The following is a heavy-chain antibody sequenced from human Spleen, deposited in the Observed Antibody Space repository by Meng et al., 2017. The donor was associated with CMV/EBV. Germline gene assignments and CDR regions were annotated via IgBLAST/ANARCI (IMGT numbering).Heavy chain of an antibody. Sequence: QVPLPQVGAGLLKPSETLSLTCAVYGGSFSGYYWSWIRQPPGKGLEWIGEINHSGSTNYNPSLKSRVTISVDTSKNQFSLKLSSVTAADTAVYYCARAGDSSSSHFDYWGQGTLVTVSS. CDR3: ARAGDSSSSHFDY. D-gene: IGHD6-6*01. CDR2: INHSGST. V-gene: IGHV4-34*01. CDR1: GGSFSGYY. J-gene: IGHJ4*02.